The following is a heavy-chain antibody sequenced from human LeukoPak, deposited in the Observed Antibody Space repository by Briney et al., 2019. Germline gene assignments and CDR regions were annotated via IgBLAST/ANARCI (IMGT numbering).Heavy chain of an antibody. J-gene: IGHJ4*02. CDR2: ISAGGGSI. Sequence: GGSLRLSCAASGFTFISYAMTWVRQAPGKGLEWVSAISAGGGSILYADSVKGRFTISRDNSKNTLYLQMNSLRAEDTAVYYCANLGNWNDVRDYWGQGTLVTVSS. D-gene: IGHD1-20*01. CDR1: GFTFISYA. CDR3: ANLGNWNDVRDY. V-gene: IGHV3-23*01.